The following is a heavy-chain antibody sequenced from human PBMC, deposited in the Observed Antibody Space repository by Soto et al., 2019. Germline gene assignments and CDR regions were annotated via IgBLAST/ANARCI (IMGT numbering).Heavy chain of an antibody. V-gene: IGHV1-8*01. J-gene: IGHJ5*02. D-gene: IGHD3-3*01. Sequence: RXAVKGSCKAFGYSFTSYDINWVRQSTGQGLEWMGWMNPNSGNTGYAQKFQGRVTMTRNTSISTAYMELSSLRSEDTAVYYCARATPGIKIFGVVIIRWFDPWGQGTLVTVPS. CDR1: GYSFTSYD. CDR3: ARATPGIKIFGVVIIRWFDP. CDR2: MNPNSGNT.